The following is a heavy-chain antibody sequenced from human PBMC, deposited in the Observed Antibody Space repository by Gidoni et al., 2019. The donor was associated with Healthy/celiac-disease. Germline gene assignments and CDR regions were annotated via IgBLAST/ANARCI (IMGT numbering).Heavy chain of an antibody. CDR1: GYTLTALC. V-gene: IGHV1-24*01. D-gene: IGHD6-19*01. Sequence: QVQLVQSGAEVKKPGASVKVSCKVSGYTLTALCMHWVRQAPGKGLEWMGGFDPEDGETIYAQKFQGRVTMTEDTSTDTAYMELSSLRSEDTAVYYCATVQYSSGWYVGSNWFDPWGQGTLVTVSS. J-gene: IGHJ5*02. CDR3: ATVQYSSGWYVGSNWFDP. CDR2: FDPEDGET.